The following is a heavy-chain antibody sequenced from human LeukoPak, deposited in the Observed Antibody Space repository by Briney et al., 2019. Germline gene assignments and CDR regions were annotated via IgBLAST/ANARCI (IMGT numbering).Heavy chain of an antibody. Sequence: EASVKVSCKASGGTFSSYAISWVRQAPGQGLEWMGWINAGNGNTKYSQKFQGRVTITRDTSASTAYMELSSLRSEDTAVYYCARVTHDYSNYGYWGQGTLVTVSS. D-gene: IGHD4-11*01. J-gene: IGHJ4*02. CDR2: INAGNGNT. V-gene: IGHV1-3*01. CDR3: ARVTHDYSNYGY. CDR1: GGTFSSYA.